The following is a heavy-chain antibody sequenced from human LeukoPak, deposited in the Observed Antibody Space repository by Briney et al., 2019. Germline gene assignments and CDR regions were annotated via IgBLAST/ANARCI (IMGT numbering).Heavy chain of an antibody. CDR1: GGSFSGYY. Sequence: SETLSLTCAVYGGSFSGYYWSWIRQPPGKGLEWIGEINHSGSTNCNPSLKSRVTISVDTSKNQFSLKLSSVTAADTAVYYCARLYSSGPGDFDYWGQGTLVTVSS. CDR3: ARLYSSGPGDFDY. CDR2: INHSGST. J-gene: IGHJ4*02. D-gene: IGHD3-22*01. V-gene: IGHV4-34*01.